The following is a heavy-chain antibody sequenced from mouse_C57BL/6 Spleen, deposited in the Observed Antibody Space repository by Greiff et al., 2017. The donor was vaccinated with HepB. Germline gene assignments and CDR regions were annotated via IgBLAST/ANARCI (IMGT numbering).Heavy chain of an antibody. CDR1: GFTFSDYG. CDR2: ISSGSSTI. J-gene: IGHJ3*01. Sequence: EVKVVESGGGLVKPGGSLKLSCAASGFTFSDYGMHWVRQAPEKGLEWVAYISSGSSTIYYADTVKGRFTISRDNAKNTLFLQMTSLRSEDTAMYYCARGAGSGFAYWGQGTLVTVSA. D-gene: IGHD1-1*01. CDR3: ARGAGSGFAY. V-gene: IGHV5-17*01.